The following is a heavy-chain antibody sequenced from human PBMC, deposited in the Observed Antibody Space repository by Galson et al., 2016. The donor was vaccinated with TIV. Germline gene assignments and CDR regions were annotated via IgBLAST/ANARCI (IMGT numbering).Heavy chain of an antibody. J-gene: IGHJ4*02. CDR1: GFTFTNYW. V-gene: IGHV3-74*01. CDR2: INSDGSSI. CDR3: TRVPFDYYDTSVYSYYFDY. Sequence: SLRLSCAASGFTFTNYWMEWVRQVPGKGLVWVSRINSDGSSIRYADSVKGRFTISRDNAENTLYLQMNSLRAEDTAVYYCTRVPFDYYDTSVYSYYFDYWGQGTLVSVSS. D-gene: IGHD3-22*01.